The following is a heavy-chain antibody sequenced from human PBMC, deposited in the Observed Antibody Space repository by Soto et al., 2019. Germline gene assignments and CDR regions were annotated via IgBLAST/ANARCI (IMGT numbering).Heavy chain of an antibody. J-gene: IGHJ4*02. CDR3: ARGGSDTAMVITYMIDY. CDR2: IYYSGST. Sequence: ASETLSLTCTVSGGSISSYYWSWIRQPPGKGLEWIGYIYYSGSTNYNPSLKSRVTISVDTSKNQFSLKLSSVTAADTAVYYCARGGSDTAMVITYMIDYWGQGTLVTVSS. V-gene: IGHV4-59*01. CDR1: GGSISSYY. D-gene: IGHD5-18*01.